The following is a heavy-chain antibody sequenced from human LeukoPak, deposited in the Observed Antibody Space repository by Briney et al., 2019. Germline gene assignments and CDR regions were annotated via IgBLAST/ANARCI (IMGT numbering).Heavy chain of an antibody. J-gene: IGHJ5*02. D-gene: IGHD6-13*01. CDR1: GGSISSSSYY. V-gene: IGHV4-39*01. CDR2: IYYSGST. Sequence: PSETLSLTCTVSGGSISSSSYYWGWIRQPPGKGLEWIGSIYYSGSTHYNPSLKSPGTISVDTSENQFSLKLSSVTAADSAVYYCASYTRSYIAAAGTMMGWFDPWGQGTLVTVSS. CDR3: ASYTRSYIAAAGTMMGWFDP.